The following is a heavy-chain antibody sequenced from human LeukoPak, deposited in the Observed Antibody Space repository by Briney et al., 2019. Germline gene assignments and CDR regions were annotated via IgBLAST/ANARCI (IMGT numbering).Heavy chain of an antibody. CDR1: GYTFTAYY. CDR3: STVPDCSSTSCYSYYYYGMDV. J-gene: IGHJ6*02. CDR2: INPNSGGT. V-gene: IGHV1-2*02. Sequence: ASVKVSCKASGYTFTAYYMPWVRQAPGHGLEWMGWINPNSGGTNYAQKFQGRVTMTRDTSISTAYMELSRLRSDDTAVYYCSTVPDCSSTSCYSYYYYGMDVWGQGTTVTVSS. D-gene: IGHD2-2*01.